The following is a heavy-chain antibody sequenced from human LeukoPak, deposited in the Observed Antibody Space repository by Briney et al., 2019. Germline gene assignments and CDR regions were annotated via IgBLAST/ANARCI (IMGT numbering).Heavy chain of an antibody. Sequence: ASVRVSCKGSGYTFIRYDIKWGRQAPGQGLEWMGWLNPNSGNTGYAQTFQGRVTVTRDTSISTAYMELTGLRSEDTGVYYCASGQNYYYHMDVWGKGTTVTVSS. CDR2: LNPNSGNT. V-gene: IGHV1-8*01. CDR3: ASGQNYYYHMDV. CDR1: GYTFIRYD. J-gene: IGHJ6*03.